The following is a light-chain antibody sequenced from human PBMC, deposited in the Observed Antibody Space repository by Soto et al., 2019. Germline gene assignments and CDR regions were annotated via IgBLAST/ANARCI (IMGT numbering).Light chain of an antibody. J-gene: IGKJ1*01. V-gene: IGKV1-39*01. CDR1: ASISTF. CDR3: QQSYITPWT. Sequence: DIRMTQSPSSLSASAGDRVTITCRASASISTFLNWYQQTPGKAPKLLIYGASSLQTGVPPRFSGSGSGTDFTLTISSLQPEDFATYYCQQSYITPWTFGQGTKVDIK. CDR2: GAS.